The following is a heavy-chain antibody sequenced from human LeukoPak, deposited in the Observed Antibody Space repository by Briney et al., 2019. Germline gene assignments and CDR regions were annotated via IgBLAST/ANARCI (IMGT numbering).Heavy chain of an antibody. D-gene: IGHD3-22*01. J-gene: IGHJ3*02. CDR2: IYYSGST. V-gene: IGHV4-59*01. Sequence: SETLSLTCTVSGGSISSYYWSWIRQPPGKGLEWIGYIYYSGSTNYNPSLKSRVTISVDTSKNQFSLKLSSVTAADTAVYYCARGLYYEGAFDIWGQGTMVTVS. CDR1: GGSISSYY. CDR3: ARGLYYEGAFDI.